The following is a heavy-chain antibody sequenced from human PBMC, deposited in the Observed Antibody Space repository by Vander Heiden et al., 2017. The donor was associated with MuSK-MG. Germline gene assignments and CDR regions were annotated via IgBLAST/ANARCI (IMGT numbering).Heavy chain of an antibody. CDR1: GFSLRTSGMS. D-gene: IGHD4-17*01. V-gene: IGHV2-70*15. Sequence: QVTLRESGPALVKPTQTVTLTCTFSGFSLRTSGMSVSWIRQPPGRAMEWLARIDWDDDKYSSTSLKTRLTISKDTSKNQVVLTVTNMDPVDTATYYCARIDSGTTAIDAFDMWGQGTLVSVSS. CDR3: ARIDSGTTAIDAFDM. J-gene: IGHJ3*02. CDR2: IDWDDDK.